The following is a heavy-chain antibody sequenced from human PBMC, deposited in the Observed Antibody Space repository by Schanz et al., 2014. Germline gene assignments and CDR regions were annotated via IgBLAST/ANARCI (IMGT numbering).Heavy chain of an antibody. V-gene: IGHV3-11*06. D-gene: IGHD5-12*01. Sequence: QLQLQESGPGLVKPSETLSLTCTVSGGSISSSNYYWGWIRQPPGKGLEWVSDISSGSSYANYADSVKGRFTISRDNAKNSLYLQMNSLRTEDTAVYYCASPSGYSDYGTYFDFWGQGTLXTVSS. CDR1: GGSISSSNYY. CDR3: ASPSGYSDYGTYFDF. CDR2: ISSGSSYA. J-gene: IGHJ4*02.